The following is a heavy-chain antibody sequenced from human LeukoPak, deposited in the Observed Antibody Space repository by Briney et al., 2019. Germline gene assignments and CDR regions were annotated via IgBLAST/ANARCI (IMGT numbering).Heavy chain of an antibody. CDR1: GGSISTYY. Sequence: SETLSLTCTVSGGSISTYYWSWIRQPPGKGLEWIGYIYYSGSTNYNPSLKSRVTISVDTSNNQFSLKVTSVTAADTAVYYCARGRGYFDYWGQGTLVTVSS. CDR2: IYYSGST. CDR3: ARGRGYFDY. D-gene: IGHD3-16*01. V-gene: IGHV4-59*01. J-gene: IGHJ4*02.